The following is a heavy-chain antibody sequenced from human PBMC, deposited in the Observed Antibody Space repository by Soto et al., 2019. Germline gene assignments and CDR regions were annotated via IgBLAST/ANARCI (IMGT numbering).Heavy chain of an antibody. Sequence: SETLSLTSAVYGGTFSGYYWSWFRQPPGKGLEWIGEINHSGSTNYNPSLKSRVTISVDTSKNQFSLKLSSVTAADTAVYYCARGFHFSGGSCYRYLYAYSGQRSPV. J-gene: IGHJ4*02. CDR2: INHSGST. CDR3: ARGFHFSGGSCYRYLYAY. D-gene: IGHD2-15*01. CDR1: GGTFSGYY. V-gene: IGHV4-34*01.